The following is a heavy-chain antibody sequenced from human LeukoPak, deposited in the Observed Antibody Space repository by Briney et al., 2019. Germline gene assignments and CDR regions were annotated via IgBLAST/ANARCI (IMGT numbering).Heavy chain of an antibody. CDR3: ATTFSGSYPEIDY. V-gene: IGHV1-2*02. CDR2: VNPSTGAT. J-gene: IGHJ4*02. D-gene: IGHD6-19*01. CDR1: GYSFTGYF. Sequence: GASVKVSCKASGYSFTGYFIHWVRQAPGQGLEWMGRVNPSTGATNYAQTFQGRVTMIMDTSIYTAYLEVSALSSDDTAVYHCATTFSGSYPEIDYWGQGTLVTVSS.